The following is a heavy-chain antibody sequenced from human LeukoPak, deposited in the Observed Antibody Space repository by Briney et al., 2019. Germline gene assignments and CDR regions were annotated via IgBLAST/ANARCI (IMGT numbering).Heavy chain of an antibody. J-gene: IGHJ2*01. CDR2: IYYSGST. CDR1: GGSISSSSYY. Sequence: PSETLSLPCTVSGGSISSSSYYWAWIRQPPGKGLEWFGGIYYSGSTYYNPSLKSRVTISVDTSKNQFSLKLSSVTAADTAVYYCARGDYYDIDYWYFDLWGRGTLVTVSS. CDR3: ARGDYYDIDYWYFDL. V-gene: IGHV4-39*07. D-gene: IGHD3-22*01.